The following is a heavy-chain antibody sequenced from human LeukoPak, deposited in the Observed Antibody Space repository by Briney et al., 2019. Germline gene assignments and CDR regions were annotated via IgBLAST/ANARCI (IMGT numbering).Heavy chain of an antibody. D-gene: IGHD3-22*01. V-gene: IGHV3-7*03. J-gene: IGHJ4*02. CDR1: GFTFSSYW. Sequence: PAGGSLRLSCAASGFTFSSYWMSWVRQAPGKGLEWVANIKQDGSEKYYVDSVKGRFTISRDNAKNSLFLQMNSLRAEDTAIYYCARDRSRITMTVAVTRGYYFDYWGQGTLVTVSS. CDR2: IKQDGSEK. CDR3: ARDRSRITMTVAVTRGYYFDY.